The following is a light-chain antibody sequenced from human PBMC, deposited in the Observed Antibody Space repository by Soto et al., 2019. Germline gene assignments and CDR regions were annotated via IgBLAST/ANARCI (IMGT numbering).Light chain of an antibody. CDR2: GAS. J-gene: IGKJ1*01. V-gene: IGKV3-20*01. Sequence: EVVMTQSPGILSVSPGERATLSCRASQSVSSSYLAWYQQKPGQAPRLLIYGASSRATGIPDRFSGSGSGTDFTLTISRLEPEDFAVYYCQQYGNSPQTFGQGTKVDIK. CDR1: QSVSSSY. CDR3: QQYGNSPQT.